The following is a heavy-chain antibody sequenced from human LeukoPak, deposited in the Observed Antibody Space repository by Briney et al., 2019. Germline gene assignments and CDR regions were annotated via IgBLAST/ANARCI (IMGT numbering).Heavy chain of an antibody. CDR2: IRSKANSYAT. CDR1: GFTFNGSA. J-gene: IGHJ3*02. D-gene: IGHD4-17*01. V-gene: IGHV3-73*01. CDR3: TRHVMTTVTTNAFDI. Sequence: GGSLKLSCAASGFTFNGSAMHWVRQASGKGLEWVGRIRSKANSYATAYAASVKGRFTISRDDSKNTAYLQMNSLKTEDTAVYYCTRHVMTTVTTNAFDIWGQGTMVTVSS.